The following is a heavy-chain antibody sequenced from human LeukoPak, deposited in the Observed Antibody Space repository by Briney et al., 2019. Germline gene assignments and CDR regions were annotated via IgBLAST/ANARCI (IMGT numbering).Heavy chain of an antibody. J-gene: IGHJ6*02. CDR1: GFTFSSYG. Sequence: GRSLRLSCAASGFTFSSYGMHWVRRAPGKGLEWVAVISYDGSNKYYADSVKGRFTISRDNSKNTLYLQMNSLRAEDTAVYYCARDYYYYGMDVWGQGTTVTVSS. CDR2: ISYDGSNK. V-gene: IGHV3-30*03. CDR3: ARDYYYYGMDV.